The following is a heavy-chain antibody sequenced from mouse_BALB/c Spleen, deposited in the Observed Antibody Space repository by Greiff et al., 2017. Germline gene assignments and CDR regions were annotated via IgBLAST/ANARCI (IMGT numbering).Heavy chain of an antibody. D-gene: IGHD2-2*01. CDR3: ARPNGYWFAY. Sequence: EVKLVESGGGLVQPGGSRKLSCAASGFTFSSFGMHWVRQAPEKGLEWVAYISSGSSTIYYADTVKGRFTISRDNPKNTLFLQMTSLRSEDTAMYYCARPNGYWFAYWGQGTLVTVSA. J-gene: IGHJ3*01. CDR2: ISSGSSTI. CDR1: GFTFSSFG. V-gene: IGHV5-17*02.